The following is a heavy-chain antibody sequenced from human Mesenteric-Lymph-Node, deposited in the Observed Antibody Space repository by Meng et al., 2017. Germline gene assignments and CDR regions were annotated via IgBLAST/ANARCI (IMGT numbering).Heavy chain of an antibody. Sequence: GESLKISCAASGFTFSSYAMSWVRQAPGKGLEWVSAISGSGGSTYYADSVKGRFTISRDNSKNTLYLQMNSLRAEDTAVYYCARATGYLHNGMDVWGQGTTVTVSS. V-gene: IGHV3-23*01. D-gene: IGHD4-17*01. J-gene: IGHJ6*02. CDR2: ISGSGGST. CDR1: GFTFSSYA. CDR3: ARATGYLHNGMDV.